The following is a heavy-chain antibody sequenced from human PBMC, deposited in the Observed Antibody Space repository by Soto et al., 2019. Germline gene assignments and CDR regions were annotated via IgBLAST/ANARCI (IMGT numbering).Heavy chain of an antibody. D-gene: IGHD4-17*01. CDR1: GGSINSSSYY. V-gene: IGHV4-39*01. CDR3: ASDPGYGGYGDDVANHDAFDV. Sequence: SETLSLTCTVSGGSINSSSYYWGWIRQTPGKGLEWIGSIYYSGTTYYNPSLQSRVTISADTSKNQVSLKLSSVTAADTAVYYCASDPGYGGYGDDVANHDAFDVWGQGTMVTVSS. CDR2: IYYSGTT. J-gene: IGHJ3*01.